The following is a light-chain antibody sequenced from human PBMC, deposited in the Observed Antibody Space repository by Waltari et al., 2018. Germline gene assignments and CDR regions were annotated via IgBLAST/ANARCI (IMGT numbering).Light chain of an antibody. V-gene: IGKV1-5*01. CDR2: DAS. J-gene: IGKJ3*01. CDR3: QQYHSYPFT. Sequence: DIQMTQSPSTLSASVGDKVTITCRASQSVSGWLAWYQQKPGEAPKLLIYDASNLQSGVPSRFSGSGSGTEFILTISSLQTDDFATFYCQQYHSYPFTFAPGTKVHIK. CDR1: QSVSGW.